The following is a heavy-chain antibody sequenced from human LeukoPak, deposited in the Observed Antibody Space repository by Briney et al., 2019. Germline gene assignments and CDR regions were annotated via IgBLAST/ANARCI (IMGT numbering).Heavy chain of an antibody. CDR2: VTSGGGHI. Sequence: SGGSLRLSCAASGFGFSNYAMSWVRQAPGKGLEWVSGVTSGGGHIYYADFVKGRFTISRDDSKNTLFLQMDSLRVEDTAVYYCVTGDPIWFDPWGQGTLVTVSS. V-gene: IGHV3-23*01. D-gene: IGHD3-10*01. CDR1: GFGFSNYA. CDR3: VTGDPIWFDP. J-gene: IGHJ5*02.